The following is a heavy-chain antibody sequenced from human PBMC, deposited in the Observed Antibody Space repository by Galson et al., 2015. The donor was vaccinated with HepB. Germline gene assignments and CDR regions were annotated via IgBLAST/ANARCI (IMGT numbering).Heavy chain of an antibody. J-gene: IGHJ6*02. V-gene: IGHV3-30*03. CDR2: VSFDGSHK. CDR3: ARPYSTSSSYYYGMDV. Sequence: SLRLSCAASGFTFSSYGMHWVRQAPGTGLEWVAVVSFDGSHKYYADSVKGRFTIPRDNSKNTLSLQMNSLRADDTAVYYCARPYSTSSSYYYGMDVWGQGTTVTVSS. D-gene: IGHD6-6*01. CDR1: GFTFSSYG.